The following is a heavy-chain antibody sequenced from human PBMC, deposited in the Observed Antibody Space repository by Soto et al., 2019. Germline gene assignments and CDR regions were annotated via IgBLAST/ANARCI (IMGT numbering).Heavy chain of an antibody. Sequence: QVQLQESGPGLVKASQTLSLTCTVSGASVNSGDYYWSWVRQPPGRGLEWIGYIHYSETIYYKPSLKSRVQILVETFKNQFSLEVSAVTAADTSVYYCARAHRYYDYPEIWGQGTTVTVSS. D-gene: IGHD3-22*01. CDR2: IHYSETI. CDR1: GASVNSGDYY. V-gene: IGHV4-30-4*01. J-gene: IGHJ3*02. CDR3: ARAHRYYDYPEI.